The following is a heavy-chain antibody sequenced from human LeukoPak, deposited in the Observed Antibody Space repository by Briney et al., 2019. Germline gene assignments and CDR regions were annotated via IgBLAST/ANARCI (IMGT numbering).Heavy chain of an antibody. V-gene: IGHV1-69*05. Sequence: GASVKVSCKASGGTFSSYAISWVRQAPGQGLEWMGGIIPIFGTANYAQKFQGRVTITTDESTSTAYIELSSLRSEDTAVYYCARSPPTVTYFDYWGQGTLVTVSS. CDR2: IIPIFGTA. J-gene: IGHJ4*02. CDR3: ARSPPTVTYFDY. D-gene: IGHD4-17*01. CDR1: GGTFSSYA.